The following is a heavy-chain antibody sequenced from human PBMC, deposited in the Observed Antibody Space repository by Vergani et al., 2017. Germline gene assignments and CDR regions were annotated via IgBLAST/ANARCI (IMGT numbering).Heavy chain of an antibody. Sequence: EVQLVESGGGLIQPGGSLRLSCAASGFTVSSNYMSWVRQAPGKGLEWVSAISGSGGSTYYADSGKGRFTISRDNSKNTLYLQMNSLRAEDTAVYYCATPGGAALRGGWFDPWGQGTLVTVSS. CDR2: ISGSGGST. CDR3: ATPGGAALRGGWFDP. V-gene: IGHV3-23*04. D-gene: IGHD6-6*01. J-gene: IGHJ5*02. CDR1: GFTVSSNY.